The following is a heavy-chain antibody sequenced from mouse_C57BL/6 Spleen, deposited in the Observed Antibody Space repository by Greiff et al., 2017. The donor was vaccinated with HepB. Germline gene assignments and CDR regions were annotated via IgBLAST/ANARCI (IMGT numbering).Heavy chain of an antibody. D-gene: IGHD6-2*01. CDR1: GYTFTDYE. CDR2: IDPETGGT. CDR3: TRSLITVPFAY. Sequence: LVESGAELVRPGASVTLSCKASGYTFTDYEMHWVKQTPVHGLEWIGAIDPETGGTAYNQKFKGKAILTADKSSSTAYMELRSLTSEDSAVYYCTRSLITVPFAYWGQGTLVTVSA. J-gene: IGHJ3*01. V-gene: IGHV1-15*01.